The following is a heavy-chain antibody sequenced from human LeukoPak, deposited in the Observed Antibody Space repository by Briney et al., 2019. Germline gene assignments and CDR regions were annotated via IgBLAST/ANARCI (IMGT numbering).Heavy chain of an antibody. Sequence: GGSLRLSCAASGFTFGSHAVNWVRQAPGKGLAWVSGISGSGGSTYYADSVKGRFTISRDESKNTLYLQMNSLRPEDTAVYYCVRMSGYRVAGYYVDVCGKGTTVTVSS. CDR3: VRMSGYRVAGYYVDV. V-gene: IGHV3-23*01. J-gene: IGHJ6*03. D-gene: IGHD3-3*01. CDR1: GFTFGSHA. CDR2: ISGSGGST.